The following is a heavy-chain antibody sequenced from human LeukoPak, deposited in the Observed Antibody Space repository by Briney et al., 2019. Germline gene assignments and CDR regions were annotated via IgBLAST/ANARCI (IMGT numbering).Heavy chain of an antibody. CDR2: IHEDGSSD. CDR1: GFDFSNFW. V-gene: IGHV3-7*01. CDR3: ARDARDDDYSLDYFDY. J-gene: IGHJ4*02. D-gene: IGHD5-12*01. Sequence: GESLRLSCASSGFDFSNFWMSWVRQAPGKGLEWVANIHEDGSSDYYVDSVKGRFTISRDNAKNSLYLLINSLRGDDTAVYYCARDARDDDYSLDYFDYWGQGSLVTVSS.